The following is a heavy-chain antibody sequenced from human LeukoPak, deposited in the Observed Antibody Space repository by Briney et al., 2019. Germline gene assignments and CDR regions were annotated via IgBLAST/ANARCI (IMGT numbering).Heavy chain of an antibody. D-gene: IGHD2-2*02. J-gene: IGHJ4*02. CDR1: GFTFSSYG. Sequence: GGSLRLSCAASGFTFSSYGMHWVRQAPGKGLEGVAFIRYDGSNKYYADSVKGRFTISRDNSKNTLYLQMNSLRAEDTAVYYCAKGEGGIVVVPAAIDYWGQGTLVTVSS. V-gene: IGHV3-30*02. CDR2: IRYDGSNK. CDR3: AKGEGGIVVVPAAIDY.